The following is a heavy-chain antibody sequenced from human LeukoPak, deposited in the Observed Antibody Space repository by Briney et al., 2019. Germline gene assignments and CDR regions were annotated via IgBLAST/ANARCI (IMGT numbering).Heavy chain of an antibody. CDR3: ARGTWFGEFSY. CDR2: INPSGGST. D-gene: IGHD3-10*01. V-gene: IGHV1-46*01. J-gene: IGHJ4*02. CDR1: GYTFTSYH. Sequence: GGSVKVSCKASGYTFTSYHMHWVRQAPGQGLEWMGIINPSGGSTTYAQKFQGRVTMTRDMSTSTVYIELSSLRSEDTAVYYCARGTWFGEFSYWGQGTLVTVSS.